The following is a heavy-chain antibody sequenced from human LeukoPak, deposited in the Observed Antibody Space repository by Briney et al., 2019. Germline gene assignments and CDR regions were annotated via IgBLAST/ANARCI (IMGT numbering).Heavy chain of an antibody. D-gene: IGHD6-13*01. CDR2: IYYSGST. CDR1: GGSISSSSYY. J-gene: IGHJ4*02. Sequence: NPSETLSLTCTVSGGSISSSSYYWGWIRQPPGKGLEWIGSIYYSGSTYYNPSLKSRVTISVDTSKNQFSLKLSSVTAADTAVYYCARQLYSSSDGSRYWGQGTLVTVSS. CDR3: ARQLYSSSDGSRY. V-gene: IGHV4-39*01.